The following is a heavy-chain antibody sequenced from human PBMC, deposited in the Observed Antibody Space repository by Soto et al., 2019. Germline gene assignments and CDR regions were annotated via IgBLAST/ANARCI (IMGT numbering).Heavy chain of an antibody. J-gene: IGHJ4*02. CDR2: ISYDGSNK. CDR3: AEDFTDPGYFDY. Sequence: QVQLVESGGGVVQPGRSLRLSCAASGFTFSSYGMHWVRQAPGKGLEWVAVISYDGSNKDYADSVKGRFTISRDNSKNTLYLQMNSLRAEDTAVYYCAEDFTDPGYFDYWGQGTLVTVSS. CDR1: GFTFSSYG. D-gene: IGHD2-15*01. V-gene: IGHV3-30*18.